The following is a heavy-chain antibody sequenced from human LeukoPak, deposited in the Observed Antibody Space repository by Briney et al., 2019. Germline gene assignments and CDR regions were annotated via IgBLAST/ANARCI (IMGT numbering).Heavy chain of an antibody. D-gene: IGHD6-19*01. J-gene: IGHJ6*02. CDR2: ISSSGSTI. V-gene: IGHV3-48*03. Sequence: GGSLRLSCEASGFTFSSYELNWVRQAPGKGLEWVSYISSSGSTIYYADSVKGRFTISRDNAKNSLYLQMNSLRAEDTAVYYCAGPSSGYSSGWPYYYYYGMDVWGQGTTVTVSS. CDR3: AGPSSGYSSGWPYYYYYGMDV. CDR1: GFTFSSYE.